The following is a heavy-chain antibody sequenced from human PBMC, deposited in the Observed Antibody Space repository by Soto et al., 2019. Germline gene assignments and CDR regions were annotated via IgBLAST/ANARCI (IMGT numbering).Heavy chain of an antibody. CDR1: GYSFTSYW. D-gene: IGHD4-17*01. V-gene: IGHV5-51*01. CDR3: ARQDYGDYEYNYYGMDV. J-gene: IGHJ6*02. Sequence: GESLKISCKGSGYSFTSYWIGWVRQMPGKGLEWMGIIYPGDSDTRYSPSFQGQVTISADKSISTAYLQWSSLKASDTAMYYCARQDYGDYEYNYYGMDVWGQGTTVTVSS. CDR2: IYPGDSDT.